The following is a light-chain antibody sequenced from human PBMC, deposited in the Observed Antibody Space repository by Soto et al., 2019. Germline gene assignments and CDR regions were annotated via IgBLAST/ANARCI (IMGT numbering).Light chain of an antibody. J-gene: IGLJ2*01. V-gene: IGLV2-14*01. CDR2: DVS. CDR1: SSDVGGYNY. CDR3: SSYTSSSTLVV. Sequence: QSVLTQPASVSGSPGQSITISCTGTSSDVGGYNYVSWYQQHPGKAPKLMIYDVSNRTSGVSNRCSGSKSGNTAALTISGRQAEEEADYYCSSYTSSSTLVVFGGGTKLTVL.